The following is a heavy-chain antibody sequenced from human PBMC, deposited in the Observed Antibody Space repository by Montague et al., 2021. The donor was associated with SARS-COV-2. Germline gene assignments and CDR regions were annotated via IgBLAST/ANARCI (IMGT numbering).Heavy chain of an antibody. J-gene: IGHJ3*02. CDR2: ISGYRGNT. V-gene: IGHV1-18*01. CDR3: AREGRVYDVLTGYSEFRDAFDI. CDR1: GYNFSNYG. D-gene: IGHD3-9*01. Sequence: SVKVSCKASGYNFSNYGLSWVRQAPGQGLEWMGWISGYRGNTNYAQNLQGRLTMTTDTSTSTAYMELRSLTSDDTAVYYCAREGRVYDVLTGYSEFRDAFDIWGQGTMITVFS.